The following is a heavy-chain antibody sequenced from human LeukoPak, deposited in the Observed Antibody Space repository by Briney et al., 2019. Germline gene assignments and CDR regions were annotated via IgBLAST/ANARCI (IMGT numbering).Heavy chain of an antibody. Sequence: SETLSLTCTVSGGSISGSSYYWGWIRQPPGKGLEWIGSIYYSGSTYYNPSLKSRVTISVDTSKNQFSLKLSSVTAADTAVYYCASSYYDFWSGYQYYFDYWGQGTLVTVSS. CDR2: IYYSGST. J-gene: IGHJ4*02. D-gene: IGHD3-3*01. CDR3: ASSYYDFWSGYQYYFDY. V-gene: IGHV4-39*01. CDR1: GGSISGSSYY.